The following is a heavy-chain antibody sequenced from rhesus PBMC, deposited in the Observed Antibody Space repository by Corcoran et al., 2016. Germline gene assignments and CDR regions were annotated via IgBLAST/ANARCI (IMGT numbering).Heavy chain of an antibody. Sequence: QVTLKESGPALVKPTQTLTLTCTFSGFSISTSGMGVGWIRQPPGKALEWMALSYWDDDKYYSTSLKSRLTISKYTSKNQVVLTMTNMDPVDTATYYCARFLAAAGMEGGVWGPGVLVTVSS. CDR2: SYWDDDK. CDR1: GFSISTSGMG. V-gene: IGHV2-174*01. J-gene: IGHJ5-1*01. D-gene: IGHD6-31*01. CDR3: ARFLAAAGMEGGV.